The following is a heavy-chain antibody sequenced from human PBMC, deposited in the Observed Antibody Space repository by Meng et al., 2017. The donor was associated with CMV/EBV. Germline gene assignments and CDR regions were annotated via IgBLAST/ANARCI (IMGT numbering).Heavy chain of an antibody. J-gene: IGHJ4*02. CDR2: ISYDGSNK. D-gene: IGHD6-13*01. CDR1: GFTFSSYA. Sequence: GGSLRLSCAASGFTFSSYAMHWVRQAPGKGLEWVAVISYDGSNKYYADSVKGRFTISRDNSKNTLYLQMNSLRAEDTALYYCAKAFSASWYREYYDDWGQGTLVTVSS. V-gene: IGHV3-30-3*01. CDR3: AKAFSASWYREYYDD.